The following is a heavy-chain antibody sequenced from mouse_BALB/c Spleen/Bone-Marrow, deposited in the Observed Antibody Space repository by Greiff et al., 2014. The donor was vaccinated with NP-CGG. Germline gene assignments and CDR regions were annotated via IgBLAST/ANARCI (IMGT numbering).Heavy chain of an antibody. J-gene: IGHJ2*01. D-gene: IGHD2-3*01. CDR2: IYPYDNYT. Sequence: QVQLQQSGAELVRPGASVKLSCKASGYTFTSYWINWVRQRPGKGLEWIGNIYPYDNYTNYNQKFKVKATLTVDKSSSTAYMQLSSPTSEDSAVYYCSRTYEYFDYWGQGTTLTVST. CDR1: GYTFTSYW. CDR3: SRTYEYFDY. V-gene: IGHV1-69*02.